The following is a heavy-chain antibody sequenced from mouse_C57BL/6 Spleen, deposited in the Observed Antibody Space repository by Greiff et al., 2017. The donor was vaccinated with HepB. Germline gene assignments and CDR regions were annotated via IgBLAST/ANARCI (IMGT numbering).Heavy chain of an antibody. CDR3: ARGAYYYGSSYAMDY. V-gene: IGHV1-64*01. D-gene: IGHD1-1*01. CDR2: IHPNSGST. CDR1: GYTFTSYW. Sequence: QVQLQHPGAELVKPGASVKLSCKASGYTFTSYWMHWVKQRPGQGLEWIGMIHPNSGSTNYNEKFKSKATLTVDKSSSTAYMQLSSLTSEDSAVYYCARGAYYYGSSYAMDYWGQGTSVTVSS. J-gene: IGHJ4*01.